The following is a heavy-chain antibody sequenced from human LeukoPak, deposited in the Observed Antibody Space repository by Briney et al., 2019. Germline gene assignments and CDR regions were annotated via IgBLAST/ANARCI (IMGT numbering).Heavy chain of an antibody. CDR2: ITGSGGST. V-gene: IGHV3-23*01. CDR3: ARGLFDFDY. Sequence: PGGSLRLSXAPSGFTFDNFAMTWVRQAPGKGLEWVSEITGSGGSTYYADSVKGRFTISRDNSKNTLYLQMNSLRAEDTAIYYCARGLFDFDYWGQGTLVTVSS. CDR1: GFTFDNFA. D-gene: IGHD3-10*01. J-gene: IGHJ4*02.